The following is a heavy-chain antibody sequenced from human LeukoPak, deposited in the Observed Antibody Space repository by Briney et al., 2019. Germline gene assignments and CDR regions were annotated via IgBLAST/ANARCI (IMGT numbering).Heavy chain of an antibody. V-gene: IGHV3-23*01. Sequence: GGSLRLSCAASGFTFSNYGMHWVRQAPGMGLEWVSLVSGSGDSTYYADSVKGRFTISRDNSKNMLYLQMNSLRAEDTAIYYCAKDTGYNYGYDYWGQGTLATVSS. CDR3: AKDTGYNYGYDY. CDR2: VSGSGDST. CDR1: GFTFSNYG. D-gene: IGHD5-18*01. J-gene: IGHJ4*02.